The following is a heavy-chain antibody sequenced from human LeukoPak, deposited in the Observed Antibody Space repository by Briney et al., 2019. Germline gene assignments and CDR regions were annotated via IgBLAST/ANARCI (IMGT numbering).Heavy chain of an antibody. CDR2: MNPNSGNT. V-gene: IGHV1-8*01. D-gene: IGHD3-22*01. CDR1: GYTFTSYD. J-gene: IGHJ5*02. Sequence: GASVKVSCKASGYTFTSYDINWVRQATGQGLEWMGWMNPNSGNTGYAQKFQGRVTMTRNTSISTAYMELSSLRSEDTAVYYCARVVRDLYYDSNDWFDPWGQGTLVTVSS. CDR3: ARVVRDLYYDSNDWFDP.